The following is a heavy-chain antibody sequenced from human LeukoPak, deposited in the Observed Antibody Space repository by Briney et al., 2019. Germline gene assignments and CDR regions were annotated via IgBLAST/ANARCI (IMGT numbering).Heavy chain of an antibody. CDR3: ASLGAYYGGKDFDY. J-gene: IGHJ4*02. Sequence: ASVKVSCKASGYTFIGHYIHWVRQAPGQGLEWMGWIHPNTGGTKYAQKFQGRVTMTRDTSISTAYMELSRLRSDDTAVYYCASLGAYYGGKDFDYWGQGTLVTVSS. CDR2: IHPNTGGT. V-gene: IGHV1-2*02. D-gene: IGHD1-26*01. CDR1: GYTFIGHY.